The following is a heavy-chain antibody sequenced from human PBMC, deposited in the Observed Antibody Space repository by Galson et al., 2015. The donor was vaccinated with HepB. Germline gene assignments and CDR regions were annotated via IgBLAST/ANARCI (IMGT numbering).Heavy chain of an antibody. V-gene: IGHV3-23*01. CDR1: GFTFSSYA. D-gene: IGHD3-10*01. CDR3: AKARGSGSYGYGMDV. Sequence: SLRLSCAASGFTFSSYAMSWVRQAPGKGLEWVSAISSSGGSTYYADSVKGRFTISRDNSKNTLYLQMNSLRAEDTAVYYCAKARGSGSYGYGMDVWGQGTTVTVSS. J-gene: IGHJ6*02. CDR2: ISSSGGST.